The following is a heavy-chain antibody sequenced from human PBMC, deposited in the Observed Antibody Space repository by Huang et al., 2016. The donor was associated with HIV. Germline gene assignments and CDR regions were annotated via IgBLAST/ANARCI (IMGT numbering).Heavy chain of an antibody. J-gene: IGHJ3*02. Sequence: EAQLVESGGGLVQPGGSLRLSCAASGFTFSNSWMHWVSQVPGKGRVGGTGIVNDGSDTAYGDSVKGRFTISRDNAKNRLYLRKNRLRVEDTAVYYVARHPQTLTFEYYDSSGYLLDSVDIWGQGTLVAVSS. CDR3: ARHPQTLTFEYYDSSGYLLDSVDI. CDR1: GFTFSNSW. D-gene: IGHD3-22*01. CDR2: IVNDGSDT. V-gene: IGHV3-74*03.